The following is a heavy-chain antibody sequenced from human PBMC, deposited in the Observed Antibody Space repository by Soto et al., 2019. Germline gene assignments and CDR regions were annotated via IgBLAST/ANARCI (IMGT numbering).Heavy chain of an antibody. CDR3: TTDSYSSITIVRFEY. CDR1: GDTFTSYA. CDR2: INTNTGNP. J-gene: IGHJ4*01. D-gene: IGHD2-2*01. Sequence: ASVKVSCKASGDTFTSYAMNWVRQAPGQGLEWMGWINTNTGNPTYAQGFTGRFVFSLDTSVSTAYLQMNSLKIEDTAVYYCTTDSYSSITIVRFEYWGHGTLVTVSS. V-gene: IGHV7-4-1*02.